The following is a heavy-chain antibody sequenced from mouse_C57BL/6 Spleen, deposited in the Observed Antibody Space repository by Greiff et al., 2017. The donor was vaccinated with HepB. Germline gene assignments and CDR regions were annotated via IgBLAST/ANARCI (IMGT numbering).Heavy chain of an antibody. CDR3: ARDLYDGYLNY. Sequence: EVQLQQSGPELVKPGASVKISCKASGYTFTDYYMNWVKPSHGKSLEWIGDINPNNGGTSYNQKFKGKATLTVDKSSSTAYMELRSLTSEDSAVYYCARDLYDGYLNYWGQGTTLTVSS. CDR1: GYTFTDYY. D-gene: IGHD2-3*01. V-gene: IGHV1-26*01. CDR2: INPNNGGT. J-gene: IGHJ2*01.